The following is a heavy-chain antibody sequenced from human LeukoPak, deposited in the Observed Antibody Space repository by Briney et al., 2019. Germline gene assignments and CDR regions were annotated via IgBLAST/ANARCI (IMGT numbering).Heavy chain of an antibody. V-gene: IGHV1-18*01. J-gene: IGHJ6*02. CDR3: ARDRQRLVGIYYYGMDV. CDR2: ISAYNGNT. CDR1: GYTFTSYG. Sequence: ASVKVSCKASGYTFTSYGTSWVRQAPGQGLEWMGWISAYNGNTNYAQKLQGRVTMTTDTSTSTAYMELRSLTSDDTAVYYCARDRQRLVGIYYYGMDVWGQGTTVTVSS. D-gene: IGHD6-19*01.